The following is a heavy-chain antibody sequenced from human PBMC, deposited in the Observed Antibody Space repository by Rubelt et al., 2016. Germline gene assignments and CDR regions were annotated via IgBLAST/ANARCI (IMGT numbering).Heavy chain of an antibody. D-gene: IGHD1-26*01. V-gene: IGHV4-39*01. Sequence: QLQLQESGPGLVKPSETLSLTCTVSGGSISSSSYYWGWIRQPPGKGLEGIGSIYYSGSTYYNPSLKSRVTISVDTSKNQFSLKLSSVTAADTAVYYCARGGLVGATTPFDYWGQGTLVTVSS. CDR3: ARGGLVGATTPFDY. CDR2: IYYSGST. CDR1: GGSISSSSYY. J-gene: IGHJ4*02.